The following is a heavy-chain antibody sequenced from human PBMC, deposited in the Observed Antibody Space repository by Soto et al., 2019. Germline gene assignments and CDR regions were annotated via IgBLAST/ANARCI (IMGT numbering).Heavy chain of an antibody. CDR2: IYSGGST. CDR1: GFTVSSNY. Sequence: GGSLRLSCAASGFTVSSNYMSWVRQAPGKGLEWVSVIYSGGSTYYADSVKGRFTISRDNSKNTLYLQMNSLRAEDTAVYYCARAIPAAMNYYYYYMDVWGKGTTVTVSS. V-gene: IGHV3-66*01. D-gene: IGHD2-2*01. CDR3: ARAIPAAMNYYYYYMDV. J-gene: IGHJ6*03.